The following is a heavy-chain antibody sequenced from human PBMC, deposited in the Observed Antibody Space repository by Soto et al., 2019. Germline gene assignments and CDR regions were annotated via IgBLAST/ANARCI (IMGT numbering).Heavy chain of an antibody. Sequence: VGSLRLSCACSVFTFSRYAMNWVRHAPGKGLEWVSIISSRGDRTSYAESAKGRFTISRDDSKNTLFLHMNSLGAEDTVVYYCAKETGYSYGFKHNALEVWGQGTTVTVSS. D-gene: IGHD5-18*01. V-gene: IGHV3-23*01. CDR3: AKETGYSYGFKHNALEV. CDR2: ISSRGDRT. CDR1: VFTFSRYA. J-gene: IGHJ6*01.